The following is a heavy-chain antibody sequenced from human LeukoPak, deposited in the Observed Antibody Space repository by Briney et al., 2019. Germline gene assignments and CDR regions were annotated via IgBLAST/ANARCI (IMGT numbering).Heavy chain of an antibody. CDR2: IDPSASYI. V-gene: IGHV5-10-1*01. D-gene: IGHD1-26*01. J-gene: IGHJ4*02. CDR1: AYDFSTHW. Sequence: GESLRISCKGSAYDFSTHWISWVRQMPGKGLEWMGRIDPSASYINYSPSFQGHVSISADKSIDTVYLQWNSLKASDTAMYYCARRVGNYANFDYWGQGTLVIVSS. CDR3: ARRVGNYANFDY.